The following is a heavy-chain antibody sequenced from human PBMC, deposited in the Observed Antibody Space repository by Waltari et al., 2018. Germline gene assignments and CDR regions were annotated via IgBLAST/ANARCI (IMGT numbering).Heavy chain of an antibody. CDR1: GFVFSVYG. Sequence: QVQLVESGGGVVRPGKSLTLSCATSGFVFSVYGMHWVRQAPGKGPDWGAVVWNDGTNQYYADSVKGRFTISRDNSKNMVYLHMNRLRVEDTAVYFCARPYTSGWRSFDYWGQGTLVTVSP. CDR3: ARPYTSGWRSFDY. CDR2: VWNDGTNQ. V-gene: IGHV3-33*01. D-gene: IGHD6-19*01. J-gene: IGHJ4*02.